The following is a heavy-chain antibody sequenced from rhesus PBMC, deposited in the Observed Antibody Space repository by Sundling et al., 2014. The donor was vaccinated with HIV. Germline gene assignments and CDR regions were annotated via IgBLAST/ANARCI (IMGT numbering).Heavy chain of an antibody. CDR3: TRRLGSSWYDY. CDR1: GFSLSTSGMG. Sequence: QVTLKESGPALVKPTQTLTLTCTFSGFSLSTSGMGVGWIRQPPGKTLEWLAHIYWDDDKRYSTSLKSRLTISKDTSKNQVVLTMTNMDPVDTAIYYCTRRLGSSWYDYWGQGVLVTVSS. V-gene: IGHV2-174*02. J-gene: IGHJ4*01. D-gene: IGHD6-31*01. CDR2: IYWDDDK.